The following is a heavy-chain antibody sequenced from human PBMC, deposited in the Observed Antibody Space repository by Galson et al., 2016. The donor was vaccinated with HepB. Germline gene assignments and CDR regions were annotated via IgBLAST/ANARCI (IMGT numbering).Heavy chain of an antibody. J-gene: IGHJ3*01. CDR2: ISPSGWSS. Sequence: SLRLSCAASGFTFGSYAMTWVRQAPGKGLTWVSSISPSGWSSHNADSVKGRFTTSRDNSKFTLYLQMNSLRAEDTAVYYCARHLRVGSGAHRDVFDFWGRGTMVSVSS. CDR3: ARHLRVGSGAHRDVFDF. D-gene: IGHD4/OR15-4a*01. CDR1: GFTFGSYA. V-gene: IGHV3-23*01.